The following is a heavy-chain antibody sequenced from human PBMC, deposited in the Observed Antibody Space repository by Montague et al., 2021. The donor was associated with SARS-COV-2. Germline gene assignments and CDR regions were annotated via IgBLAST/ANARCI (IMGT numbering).Heavy chain of an antibody. V-gene: IGHV4-39*01. J-gene: IGHJ4*02. CDR2: IYYSGST. D-gene: IGHD3-10*02. CDR1: GGSISSSSYY. CDR3: ARERCSWSYLVY. Sequence: SETLSLTCTVSGGSISSSSYYWGWIRQPPGKGLEWIGSIYYSGSTYYNPSLKSRVTISVDTSKNQFSLKLSSVTAADTAVYYCARERCSWSYLVYWGQGALVTVSS.